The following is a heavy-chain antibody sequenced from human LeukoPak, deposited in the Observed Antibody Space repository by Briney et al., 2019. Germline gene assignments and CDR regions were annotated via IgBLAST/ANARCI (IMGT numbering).Heavy chain of an antibody. J-gene: IGHJ4*02. CDR3: AACSSSKTKFDY. CDR2: IYSGGST. V-gene: IGHV3-66*01. D-gene: IGHD6-6*01. Sequence: GGSLRLSCAASGFTVSSNYMNWVRQAPXXXXXXVSLIYSGGSTYYADSVRDRFTISRDNSKNTLYLQMNSLRAEDTAVYYCAACSSSKTKFDYWGQGTLVTVSS. CDR1: GFTVSSNY.